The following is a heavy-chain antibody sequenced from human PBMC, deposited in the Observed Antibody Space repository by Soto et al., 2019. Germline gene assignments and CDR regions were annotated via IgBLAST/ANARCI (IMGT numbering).Heavy chain of an antibody. J-gene: IGHJ3*02. CDR2: IYYSGST. CDR1: GGSISSYY. V-gene: IGHV4-59*01. D-gene: IGHD4-17*01. Sequence: TLSLTCTVSGGSISSYYWSWIRQPPGKGLEWIGYIYYSGSTNYNPSLKSRVTISVDTSKNQLSLKLSSVTAADTAVYYCARVGTYGRHAFDIWGQGTMVTVSS. CDR3: ARVGTYGRHAFDI.